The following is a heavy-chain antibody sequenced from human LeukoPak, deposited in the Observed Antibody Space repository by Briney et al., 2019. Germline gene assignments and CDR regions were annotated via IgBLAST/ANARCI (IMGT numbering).Heavy chain of an antibody. CDR3: ARVPDWEPIDK. Sequence: SETLSLTCAVSGGSVSGYSRSWIRQPPGKGLEWIGDITDRGGTSYTPSLKSRVTISLDTSKNQFSLHLTSVTAADTAVYFCARVPDWEPIDKWGQGTLVTVSS. J-gene: IGHJ4*02. CDR2: ITDRGGT. V-gene: IGHV4-34*01. D-gene: IGHD1-26*01. CDR1: GGSVSGYS.